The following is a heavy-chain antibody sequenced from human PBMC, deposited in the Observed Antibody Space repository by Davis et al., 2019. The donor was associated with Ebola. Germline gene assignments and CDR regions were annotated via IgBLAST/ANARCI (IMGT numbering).Heavy chain of an antibody. CDR2: IYYSGST. Sequence: MPSETLSLTCTVSGGSISSYYWSWIRQPPGKGLEWIGYIYYSGSTNYNPSLKSRVTISVDTSKNQFSLKLSSVSAADTAVYYCASARNFDYWGQGTLVTVSS. CDR3: ASARNFDY. J-gene: IGHJ4*02. CDR1: GGSISSYY. V-gene: IGHV4-59*01.